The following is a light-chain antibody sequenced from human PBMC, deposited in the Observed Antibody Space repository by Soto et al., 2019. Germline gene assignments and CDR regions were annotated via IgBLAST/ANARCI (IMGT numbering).Light chain of an antibody. V-gene: IGKV3-11*01. CDR2: DAS. CDR3: QQRISWPLT. Sequence: EIVLTQSPATLSLSPGERATLSCRASQSVSSYLAWYQQKPGQAPRLLIYDASKRATGIPARFSGSGSGTDFTLTISSLVPEDFAVYHCQQRISWPLTFGGGTKVEIK. J-gene: IGKJ4*01. CDR1: QSVSSY.